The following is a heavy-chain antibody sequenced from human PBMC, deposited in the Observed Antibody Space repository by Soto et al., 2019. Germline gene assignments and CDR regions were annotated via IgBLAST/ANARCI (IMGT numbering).Heavy chain of an antibody. Sequence: XDSLKVSGKCSGYRFTSYWSGLVLQMPGKGLEWMGIIYPGDSDTRYSPSFQGQVTISADKSISTAYLQWSSLKASDTAMYYCARHVYCSSTSCYRFYYYYYGMDVWGQGTTVTVSS. J-gene: IGHJ6*02. CDR2: IYPGDSDT. CDR3: ARHVYCSSTSCYRFYYYYYGMDV. D-gene: IGHD2-2*01. V-gene: IGHV5-51*01. CDR1: GYRFTSYW.